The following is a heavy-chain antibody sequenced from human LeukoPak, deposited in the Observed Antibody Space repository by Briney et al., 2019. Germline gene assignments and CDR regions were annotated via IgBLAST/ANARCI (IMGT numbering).Heavy chain of an antibody. D-gene: IGHD3-22*01. CDR2: IKTDGSEK. Sequence: GGSLRLSCEGSGFTFSNYWMGWVRQAPGKGLQWVANIKTDGSEKYYVDSVKGRFTISRDNAKNSLYLQMNSLRAEDTAVYYCARGWRYYDSSLPFDYWGQGTLVTVSS. CDR1: GFTFSNYW. J-gene: IGHJ4*02. CDR3: ARGWRYYDSSLPFDY. V-gene: IGHV3-7*01.